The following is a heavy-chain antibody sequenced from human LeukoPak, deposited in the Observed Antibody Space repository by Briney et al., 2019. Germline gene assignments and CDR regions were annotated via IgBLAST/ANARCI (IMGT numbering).Heavy chain of an antibody. Sequence: PGGSLRLSCAASGFSFSSNWMAWLRQAPGKGLEWVANINADGSEKSYAESVKGRFTISRDNARTSMYLQMDSLRVDDTAVYSCSRWGKQATNDYWGQGALVTVS. CDR1: GFSFSSNW. V-gene: IGHV3-7*01. CDR3: SRWGKQATNDY. J-gene: IGHJ4*02. CDR2: INADGSEK. D-gene: IGHD1-26*01.